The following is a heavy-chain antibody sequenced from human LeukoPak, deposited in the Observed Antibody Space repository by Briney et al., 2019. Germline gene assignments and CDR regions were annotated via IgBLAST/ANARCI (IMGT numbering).Heavy chain of an antibody. Sequence: ASVNVSCKASGYTFTSYGINWVRQAPGQGLEWMGWIHPISGATNYAPRFQDRVTMTRDTSISTAYMELSRLISDDMAVYYCARDLEASSSLDYWGQGTLVTVSS. V-gene: IGHV1-2*02. D-gene: IGHD6-6*01. CDR2: IHPISGAT. CDR3: ARDLEASSSLDY. CDR1: GYTFTSYG. J-gene: IGHJ4*02.